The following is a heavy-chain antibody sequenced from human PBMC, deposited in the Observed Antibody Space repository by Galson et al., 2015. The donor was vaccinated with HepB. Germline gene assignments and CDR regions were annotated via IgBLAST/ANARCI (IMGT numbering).Heavy chain of an antibody. D-gene: IGHD3-16*02. Sequence: SLRLSCAASGFTFSSYSMNWVRQAPGKGLEWVSYISSSSSTIYYADSVKGRFTISRDNAKNSLYLQMNSLRAEDTAVYYCARDGPVTYVWGSYRPAGYFDYWGQGTLVTVSS. J-gene: IGHJ4*02. V-gene: IGHV3-48*01. CDR1: GFTFSSYS. CDR3: ARDGPVTYVWGSYRPAGYFDY. CDR2: ISSSSSTI.